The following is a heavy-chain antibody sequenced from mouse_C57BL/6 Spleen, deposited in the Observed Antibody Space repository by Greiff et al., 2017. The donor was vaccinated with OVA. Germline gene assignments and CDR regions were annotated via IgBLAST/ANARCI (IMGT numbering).Heavy chain of an antibody. Sequence: QVQLQQSGAELVRPGTSVKVSCKASGYAFTNYLIAWVKQRPGQGLEWLGVINPGSGGTNYNEKFKGKATLTADKSSSPAYMQLSSLTSEDSAVYVCAKRAYGSSLYWYFDVWGTGTTVTVSS. J-gene: IGHJ1*03. CDR3: AKRAYGSSLYWYFDV. CDR1: GYAFTNYL. D-gene: IGHD1-1*01. CDR2: INPGSGGT. V-gene: IGHV1-54*01.